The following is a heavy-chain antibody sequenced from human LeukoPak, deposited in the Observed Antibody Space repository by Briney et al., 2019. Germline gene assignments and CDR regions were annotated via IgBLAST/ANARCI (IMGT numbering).Heavy chain of an antibody. D-gene: IGHD3-22*01. V-gene: IGHV1-8*02. J-gene: IGHJ4*02. CDR3: ARPRSAYYDSSGYNV. Sequence: GASVKVSCKASGYTFTGYYMHWVRQAPGQGLEWMGWMNPNSGDTGYAQKFQGRVTMTRNTSVSTAYMELNSLRSEDTAVYYCARPRSAYYDSSGYNVWGQGTLVTVSS. CDR1: GYTFTGYY. CDR2: MNPNSGDT.